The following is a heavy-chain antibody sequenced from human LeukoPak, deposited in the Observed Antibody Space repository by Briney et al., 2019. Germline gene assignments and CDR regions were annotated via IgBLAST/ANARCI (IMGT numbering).Heavy chain of an antibody. D-gene: IGHD3-3*01. V-gene: IGHV1-69*13. Sequence: SVKVSCKASGGTFSSYAISWVRQDPGQGLEWMGGIIPIFGTANYAQKFQGRVTITADESTSTAYMELSSLRSEDTAVYYCAREEAIFGVVIMWSWFDPWGQGTLVTVSS. CDR1: GGTFSSYA. J-gene: IGHJ5*02. CDR3: AREEAIFGVVIMWSWFDP. CDR2: IIPIFGTA.